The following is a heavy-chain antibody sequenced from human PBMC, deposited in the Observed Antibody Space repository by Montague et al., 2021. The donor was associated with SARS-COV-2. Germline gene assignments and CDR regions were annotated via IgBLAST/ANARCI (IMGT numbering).Heavy chain of an antibody. J-gene: IGHJ4*02. CDR3: ARDRGWQSYDS. CDR2: INRDGTKE. CDR1: GFTLRGYW. Sequence: SLRLSCAASGFTLRGYWMTWVRQAPGKGLEWVASINRDGTKESYVDSVRGRFTISRDNAQNSLFLQINRLRVEDTAVYYCARDRGWQSYDSWGQGTLVIVSS. V-gene: IGHV3-7*01. D-gene: IGHD6-19*01.